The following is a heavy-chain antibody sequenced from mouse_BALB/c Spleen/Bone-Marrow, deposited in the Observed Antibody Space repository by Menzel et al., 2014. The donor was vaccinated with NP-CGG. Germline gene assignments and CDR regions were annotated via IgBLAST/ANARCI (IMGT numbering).Heavy chain of an antibody. CDR2: ISSDGSYT. CDR1: GFTFSSYT. D-gene: IGHD2-3*01. J-gene: IGHJ4*01. Sequence: EVKLVESGGGLVKPGGSLKLSCAASGFTFSSYTMSWVRQTPEKRLEWVATISSDGSYTYYPDSVKGRFTISRDNAKNTLYLQMSSLKSEDTAMYYCTRDLYDGYYYYAMDYWGQGTSVTVSS. CDR3: TRDLYDGYYYYAMDY. V-gene: IGHV5-6-4*01.